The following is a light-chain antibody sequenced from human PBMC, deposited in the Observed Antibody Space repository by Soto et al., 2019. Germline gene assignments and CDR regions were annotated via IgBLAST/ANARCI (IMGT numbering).Light chain of an antibody. CDR3: QQYGSSLI. Sequence: ALTQSPGTLSSSPGERATLSCRASQSVSSNYLAWYQQKPGQAPRFLIYGASTRPIGIPDRFIGSGSGTDFTLTISRLEPEDFGVYYCQQYGSSLIFGQGTRLEIK. J-gene: IGKJ5*01. V-gene: IGKV3-20*01. CDR1: QSVSSNY. CDR2: GAS.